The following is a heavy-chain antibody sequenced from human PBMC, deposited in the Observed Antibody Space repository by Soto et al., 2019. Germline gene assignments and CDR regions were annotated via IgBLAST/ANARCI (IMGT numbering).Heavy chain of an antibody. CDR2: IYYSGST. CDR3: ARWWSGSRQGFDP. D-gene: IGHD3-3*01. J-gene: IGHJ5*02. CDR1: GGSISSGDYY. V-gene: IGHV4-31*03. Sequence: QVQLQESGPGLVKPSQTLSLTCTVSGGSISSGDYYWSWIRQHPGKGLEWIWYIYYSGSTYYNPSLKSRVTISVDTSXXQFSLKLXXXTAADTAVYYCARWWSGSRQGFDPWGQGTLVTVSS.